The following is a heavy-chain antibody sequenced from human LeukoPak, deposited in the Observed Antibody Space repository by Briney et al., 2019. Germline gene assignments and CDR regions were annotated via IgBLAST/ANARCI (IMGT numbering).Heavy chain of an antibody. D-gene: IGHD1-26*01. V-gene: IGHV4-34*01. J-gene: IGHJ4*02. CDR1: GGSFSGYY. CDR2: INQSGST. CDR3: ASLYSGSYYPIDY. Sequence: SETLSLTCAVYGGSFSGYYWSWIRQPPGKGLEWIGEINQSGSTNYNPSLKSRVTISVDTSKNQFSLKLSSVTAADTAVYYCASLYSGSYYPIDYWGQGTLVTVSS.